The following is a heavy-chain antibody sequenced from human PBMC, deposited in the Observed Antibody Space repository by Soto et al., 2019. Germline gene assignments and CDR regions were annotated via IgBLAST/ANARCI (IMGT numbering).Heavy chain of an antibody. Sequence: NPSETLSLTCAVYGGSFSGYYWSWIRQPPGKGLEWIGEINHSGSTNYNPSLKSRVTISVDTSKNQFSLKLSSVTAADTAVYYCARYGDSHHRAFDYWGQEPLVTVSP. V-gene: IGHV4-34*01. J-gene: IGHJ4*02. D-gene: IGHD4-17*01. CDR3: ARYGDSHHRAFDY. CDR1: GGSFSGYY. CDR2: INHSGST.